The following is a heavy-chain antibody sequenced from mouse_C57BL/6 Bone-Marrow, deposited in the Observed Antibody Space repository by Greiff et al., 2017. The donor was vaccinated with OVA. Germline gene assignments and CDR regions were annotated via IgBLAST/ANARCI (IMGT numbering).Heavy chain of an antibody. D-gene: IGHD2-3*01. V-gene: IGHV1-76*01. Sequence: VQLQQSGAELVRPGASVKLSCKASGYTFTDYYITWVKQRPGQGLEWIARIYPGSGNTYYNEKFKGKAPLTAANSSRPAYMQLRSLTSEDSAVYVGSRHDGYLYLYFDGWGTGTTVTVSS. CDR2: IYPGSGNT. CDR1: GYTFTDYY. J-gene: IGHJ1*03. CDR3: SRHDGYLYLYFDG.